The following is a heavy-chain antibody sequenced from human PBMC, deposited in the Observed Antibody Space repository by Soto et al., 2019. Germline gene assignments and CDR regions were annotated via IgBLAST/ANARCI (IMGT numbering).Heavy chain of an antibody. CDR1: GGSISSYY. CDR2: IYYSGST. Sequence: PSETLSLTCTVSGGSISSYYWSWIRQPPGKGLEWIGYIYYSGSTNYNPSLKSRVTISVDTSKNQFSLRLSSVTAADTAVYYCARVKGSGYLDYWGQGTLVTVSS. V-gene: IGHV4-59*01. J-gene: IGHJ4*02. CDR3: ARVKGSGYLDY. D-gene: IGHD2-15*01.